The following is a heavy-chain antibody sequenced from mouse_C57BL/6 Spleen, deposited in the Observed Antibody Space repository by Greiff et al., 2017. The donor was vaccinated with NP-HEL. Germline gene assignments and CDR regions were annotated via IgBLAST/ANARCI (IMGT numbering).Heavy chain of an antibody. CDR1: GYTFTDYE. Sequence: VQLKESGAELVRPGASVTLSCKASGYTFTDYEMHWVKQTPVHGLEWIGAIDPETGGTAYNQKFKGKAILTADKSSSTAYMELRSLTSEDSAVYYCTRWDGYPFAYWGQGTLVTVSA. CDR3: TRWDGYPFAY. J-gene: IGHJ3*01. D-gene: IGHD2-3*01. V-gene: IGHV1-15*01. CDR2: IDPETGGT.